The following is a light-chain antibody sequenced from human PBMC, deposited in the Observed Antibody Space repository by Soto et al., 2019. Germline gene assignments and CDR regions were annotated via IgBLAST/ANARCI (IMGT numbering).Light chain of an antibody. V-gene: IGLV1-40*01. Sequence: QSVLTQPPSVSGAPGQRVTISCTGSSSNIGAGYDVHWYQQLPGTAPKLLIYGNSNRPSGVPDRFSGSKSGTSASLAITGLQAEDEADYYCQSYDSSLSASEVFGTGNKVTVL. CDR2: GNS. J-gene: IGLJ1*01. CDR3: QSYDSSLSASEV. CDR1: SSNIGAGYD.